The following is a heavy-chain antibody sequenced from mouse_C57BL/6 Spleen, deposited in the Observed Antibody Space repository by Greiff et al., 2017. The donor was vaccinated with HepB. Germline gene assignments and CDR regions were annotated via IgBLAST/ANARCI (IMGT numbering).Heavy chain of an antibody. CDR2: INPDSSTI. CDR1: GIDFSRYW. CDR3: ARHSIYDYAAWFAY. V-gene: IGHV4-1*01. J-gene: IGHJ3*01. Sequence: DVQLQESGGGLVQPGGSLKLSCAASGIDFSRYWMSWVRRAPGKGLEWIGEINPDSSTINYAPSLKDKFIISRDNAKNTLYLQMSKVRSEDTALYYCARHSIYDYAAWFAYWGQGTLVTVSA. D-gene: IGHD2-4*01.